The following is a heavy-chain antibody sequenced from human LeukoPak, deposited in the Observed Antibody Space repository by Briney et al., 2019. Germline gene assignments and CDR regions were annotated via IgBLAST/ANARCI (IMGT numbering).Heavy chain of an antibody. CDR3: ARSYWTGYHHLDF. D-gene: IGHD3/OR15-3a*01. V-gene: IGHV4-4*02. CDR2: IYHSGST. J-gene: IGHJ4*02. Sequence: SGTLSLTCVVSGGSISNTYWWTWVRQPPGKGLEWIGEIYHSGSTNYNPSLKSRLTISVDKSKNQFSLKLSSVTAADTAVYFCARSYWTGYHHLDFWGQGTLVTVSS. CDR1: GGSISNTYW.